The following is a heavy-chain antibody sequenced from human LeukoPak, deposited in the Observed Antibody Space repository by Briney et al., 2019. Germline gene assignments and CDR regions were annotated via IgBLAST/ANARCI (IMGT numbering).Heavy chain of an antibody. J-gene: IGHJ3*02. CDR2: INPNSGGT. CDR3: ASKWVTYYYNSSAYHYPTDVFDI. V-gene: IGHV1-2*02. D-gene: IGHD3-22*01. Sequence: ASVKVSCKASGYTFTGFHMHWVRQAPGQGLEWMGWINPNSGGTNYAQKFQGRVTMTRDTSISTAYMELSRLRSDDTAVYYCASKWVTYYYNSSAYHYPTDVFDIWGQGTMVTVSS. CDR1: GYTFTGFH.